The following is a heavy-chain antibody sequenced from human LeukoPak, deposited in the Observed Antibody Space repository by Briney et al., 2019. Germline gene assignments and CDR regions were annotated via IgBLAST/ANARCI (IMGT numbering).Heavy chain of an antibody. D-gene: IGHD6-13*01. V-gene: IGHV3-48*03. CDR3: AKDRHSSSWYSPDAFDI. J-gene: IGHJ3*02. CDR2: ISSSGSTI. Sequence: GGSLRLSCAASGFTFSSYEMNWVRQAPGKGLEWVSYISSSGSTIYYADSVKGRFTISRDNSKNTLYLQMNSLRAEDTAVYYCAKDRHSSSWYSPDAFDIWGQGTMVTVSS. CDR1: GFTFSSYE.